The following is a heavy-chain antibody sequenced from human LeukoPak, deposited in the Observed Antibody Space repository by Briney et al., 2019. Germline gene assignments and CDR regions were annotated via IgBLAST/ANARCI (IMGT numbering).Heavy chain of an antibody. CDR2: VGISSGNT. CDR3: AREVAAPKRITIFGVVTA. D-gene: IGHD3-3*01. Sequence: GGSLRLSYAASGFTFSDYSMNWVRQAPGKGLEWISYVGISSGNTKYADSVKGRFTISGDKAKNSLYLQMNSLRVEDTAVYYCAREVAAPKRITIFGVVTAGGQGTLVTVSS. V-gene: IGHV3-48*01. J-gene: IGHJ4*02. CDR1: GFTFSDYS.